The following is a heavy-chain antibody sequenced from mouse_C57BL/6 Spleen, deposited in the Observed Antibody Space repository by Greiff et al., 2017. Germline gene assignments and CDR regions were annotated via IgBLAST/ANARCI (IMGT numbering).Heavy chain of an antibody. Sequence: QVHVKQSGAELVKPGASVKLSCKASGYTFTEYPIHWVKQRSGQGLEWIGWFYPGSGSIKYNEKFKDKATLTADKSSSTVYMELSRLTSEDSAVYFCARHEDGYYGNYDAMDYWGQGTSVTVSS. CDR1: GYTFTEYP. CDR3: ARHEDGYYGNYDAMDY. CDR2: FYPGSGSI. V-gene: IGHV1-62-2*01. J-gene: IGHJ4*01. D-gene: IGHD2-1*01.